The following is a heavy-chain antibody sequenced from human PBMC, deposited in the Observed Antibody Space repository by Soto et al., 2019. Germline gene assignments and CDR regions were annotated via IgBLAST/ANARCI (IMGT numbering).Heavy chain of an antibody. D-gene: IGHD3-10*01. V-gene: IGHV1-69*02. CDR1: GDTFNFYS. J-gene: IGHJ4*02. CDR3: ASSYGSGYRAFDY. Sequence: QVQLVQSGAEVKRPGSSVKVSCKASGDTFNFYSINWVRQAPGVGLEWMGRVNPIVSMSNYAQKFQCRVTMTADKSTSTAYMEISSLRSEDTAIYYCASSYGSGYRAFDYWGQGALVTVSS. CDR2: VNPIVSMS.